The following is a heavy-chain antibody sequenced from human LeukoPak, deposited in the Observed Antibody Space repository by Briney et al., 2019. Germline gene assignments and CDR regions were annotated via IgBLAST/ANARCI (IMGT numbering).Heavy chain of an antibody. Sequence: HPGRSLRLSCAASGFTFSSYAMHWVRQAPGKGLEWVAVISYDGSNKYYADSVKGRFTISRDNSKNTLYLQMNSLRAEDTAVYYCARGGDGYNSFDYWAREPWSPSPQ. J-gene: IGHJ4*02. CDR3: ARGGDGYNSFDY. CDR1: GFTFSSYA. D-gene: IGHD5-24*01. CDR2: ISYDGSNK. V-gene: IGHV3-30*04.